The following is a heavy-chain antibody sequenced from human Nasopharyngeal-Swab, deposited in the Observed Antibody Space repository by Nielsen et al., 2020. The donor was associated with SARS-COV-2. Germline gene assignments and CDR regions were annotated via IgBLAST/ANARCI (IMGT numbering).Heavy chain of an antibody. CDR2: FDPEDGET. CDR3: VTSVTMIVVAHDAFDI. V-gene: IGHV1-24*01. CDR1: GYTLTELS. Sequence: ASVKVSCKVSGYTLTELSMHWVRQAPGKGLEWMGGFDPEDGETIYAQKFQGRVTMTEDTSTDTAYMELSSLRSEDTAVYYCVTSVTMIVVAHDAFDIWGQGTMVTVSS. J-gene: IGHJ3*02. D-gene: IGHD3-22*01.